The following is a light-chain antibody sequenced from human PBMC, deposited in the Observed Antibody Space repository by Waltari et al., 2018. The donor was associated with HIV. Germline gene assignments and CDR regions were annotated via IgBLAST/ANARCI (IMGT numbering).Light chain of an antibody. CDR3: QTWDTGIRV. J-gene: IGLJ3*02. V-gene: IGLV4-69*01. CDR1: SGYTAYA. CDR2: VNSDGSY. Sequence: QLVLTQSASASASLGASVKLTCPLSSGYTAYAIAWHQQQAEKGTRYLMKVNSDGSYSRGDGIPDRFSGSSSEAERYLTISSLQSEDEADYYCQTWDTGIRVFGGGTKLTVL.